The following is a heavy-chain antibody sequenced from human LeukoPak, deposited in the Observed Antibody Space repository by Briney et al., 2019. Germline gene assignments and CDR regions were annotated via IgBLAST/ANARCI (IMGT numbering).Heavy chain of an antibody. Sequence: PSETLSLTCTVSGGSISSYYWSWIRQPPGKGLEWIGYIYYSGSTNYNPSLKSRVTISVDTSKNQFSLKLSSVTAADTAVYYCARGYSSGWAIFDYWGQGTLVTVSS. CDR1: GGSISSYY. V-gene: IGHV4-59*01. CDR3: ARGYSSGWAIFDY. CDR2: IYYSGST. D-gene: IGHD6-19*01. J-gene: IGHJ4*02.